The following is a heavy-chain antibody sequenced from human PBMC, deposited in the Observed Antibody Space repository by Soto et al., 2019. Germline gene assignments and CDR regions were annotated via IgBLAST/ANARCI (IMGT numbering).Heavy chain of an antibody. D-gene: IGHD3-16*01. J-gene: IGHJ5*02. Sequence: EVQLVESGGGLVQPGGSLRLSCAASGFTFSTYCMHWVRQAPGEGLVWVSRIKTDGSSTGYADSVKGRFTISRDNAKNKRSLQKNRLRAEDTAGYYCARVGGGHSELDTWGKGTRVTASS. CDR2: IKTDGSST. CDR1: GFTFSTYC. V-gene: IGHV3-74*01. CDR3: ARVGGGHSELDT.